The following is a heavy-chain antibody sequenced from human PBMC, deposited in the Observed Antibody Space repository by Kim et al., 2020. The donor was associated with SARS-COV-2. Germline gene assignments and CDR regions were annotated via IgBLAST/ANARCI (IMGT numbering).Heavy chain of an antibody. J-gene: IGHJ6*02. CDR1: GYIFTNFA. CDR3: AREQYYYNYAMDV. Sequence: ASVKVSCKTSGYIFTNFAIHWVRQAPGQRLEWMGWIKAGNGYTKYSQKFQGRVNITRDTAAGTVYMELSGLRSEDTAVFYCAREQYYYNYAMDVWGQGTT. V-gene: IGHV1-3*01. CDR2: IKAGNGYT.